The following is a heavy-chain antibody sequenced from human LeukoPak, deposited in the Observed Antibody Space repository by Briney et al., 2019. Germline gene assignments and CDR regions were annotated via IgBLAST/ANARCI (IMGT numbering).Heavy chain of an antibody. J-gene: IGHJ4*02. Sequence: PGGSLRLSCAASGFTFSSYWMSWVRQAPGKGLECVANIKQDGSEKYYVDSVKGRFTISRDNAKNSLYLQMNSLRAEDTAVYYCARDPGSGYEEHFDYWGQGTLVTVSS. CDR1: GFTFSSYW. CDR2: IKQDGSEK. V-gene: IGHV3-7*01. CDR3: ARDPGSGYEEHFDY. D-gene: IGHD5-12*01.